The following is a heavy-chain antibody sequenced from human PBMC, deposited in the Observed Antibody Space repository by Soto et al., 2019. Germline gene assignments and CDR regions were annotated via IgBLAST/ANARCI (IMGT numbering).Heavy chain of an antibody. CDR1: GYSISSGYY. D-gene: IGHD1-7*01. J-gene: IGHJ4*02. Sequence: SETPSLTWAVSGYSISSGYYWVWIRQPPGKGLEWIGSIYHSGSTYYNPSLKSRVTISLDKSENQFSLKVTSLTAADTAVYYCASRDPGTSVDYWGQGTLVTVSS. CDR3: ASRDPGTSVDY. CDR2: IYHSGST. V-gene: IGHV4-38-2*01.